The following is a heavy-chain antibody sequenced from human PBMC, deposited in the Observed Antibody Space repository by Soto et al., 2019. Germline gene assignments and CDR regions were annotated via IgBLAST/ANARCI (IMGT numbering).Heavy chain of an antibody. CDR1: GGSISSGDYY. J-gene: IGHJ5*02. D-gene: IGHD6-6*01. CDR2: IYYSGRT. CDR3: ARGSFSSSSSSFDP. V-gene: IGHV4-30-4*01. Sequence: SETLSLTCTVSGGSISSGDYYWSWIRQPPGKGLEWIGYIYYSGRTYYNPSLHSRVSIAVDTTENQFSLKLTSVTAADTSVYYCARGSFSSSSSSFDPWGRGTLVTVSS.